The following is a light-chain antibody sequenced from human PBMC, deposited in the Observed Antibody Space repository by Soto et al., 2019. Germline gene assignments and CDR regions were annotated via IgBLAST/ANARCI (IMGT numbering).Light chain of an antibody. Sequence: QSVLTQPPSASGTPGQRVTTSCSGSSSNIGSNYVYWYQQLPGTAPKLLIYRNNQRPSGVPNRFSGSKSGTSASLAISGLRSEDEADYYCAAWDDSLSAFYVFGTGTKVT. CDR1: SSNIGSNY. J-gene: IGLJ1*01. V-gene: IGLV1-47*01. CDR2: RNN. CDR3: AAWDDSLSAFYV.